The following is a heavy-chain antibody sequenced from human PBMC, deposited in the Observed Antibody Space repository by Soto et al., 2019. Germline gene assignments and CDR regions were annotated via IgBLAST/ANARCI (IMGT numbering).Heavy chain of an antibody. Sequence: SETMSLTCTVSGGSIISGCYYWSWISQHPGKGLEWIGYIYYSGSTYYNPSLKSRVTISVDTSKNQFSLKLSSVTAADTAVYYCAREDDILTGPRMDVWGQGTTVTVSS. CDR2: IYYSGST. D-gene: IGHD3-9*01. J-gene: IGHJ6*02. CDR3: AREDDILTGPRMDV. CDR1: GGSIISGCYY. V-gene: IGHV4-31*03.